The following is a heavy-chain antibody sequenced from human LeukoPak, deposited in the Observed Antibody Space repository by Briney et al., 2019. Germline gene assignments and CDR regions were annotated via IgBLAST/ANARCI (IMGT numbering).Heavy chain of an antibody. CDR1: GGSISSGYY. CDR3: ARESRFSSGFNYYYYMDV. D-gene: IGHD6-19*01. Sequence: SETLSLTCTVSGGSISSGYYWGWIRQPPGKGLEWFGSIYHSGGTYYNPSLKSRVTISVDTSKNQFSLKLSSVTAADTAVYYCARESRFSSGFNYYYYMDVWGKGTTVTVSS. CDR2: IYHSGGT. V-gene: IGHV4-38-2*02. J-gene: IGHJ6*03.